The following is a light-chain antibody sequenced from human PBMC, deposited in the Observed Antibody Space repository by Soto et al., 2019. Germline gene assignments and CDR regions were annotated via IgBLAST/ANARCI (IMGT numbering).Light chain of an antibody. Sequence: IVFTQSPGTLSLSPGERATLSCRASQTITTLAWYQRKPGQATRLIIYDASSRANVIPARFSGSGSGTEFTLTISSLQSEDFASYYCEQYNDVRSITFGQGTRLEIK. CDR3: EQYNDVRSIT. CDR1: QTITT. J-gene: IGKJ5*01. V-gene: IGKV3-15*01. CDR2: DAS.